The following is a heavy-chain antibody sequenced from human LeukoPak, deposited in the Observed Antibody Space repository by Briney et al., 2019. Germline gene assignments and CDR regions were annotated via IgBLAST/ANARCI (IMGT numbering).Heavy chain of an antibody. CDR1: GYTFTNYY. V-gene: IGHV1-46*01. J-gene: IGHJ4*02. D-gene: IGHD6-13*01. Sequence: ASVKVSCKASGYTFTNYYMHWVRQAPGQGLEWMGMINPSGGITTYAQKFQGRVTMTSDMSATTVYMELSGLISDDTAVYYCARGPAAASATAYYFDHWGQGTLVTVSS. CDR2: INPSGGIT. CDR3: ARGPAAASATAYYFDH.